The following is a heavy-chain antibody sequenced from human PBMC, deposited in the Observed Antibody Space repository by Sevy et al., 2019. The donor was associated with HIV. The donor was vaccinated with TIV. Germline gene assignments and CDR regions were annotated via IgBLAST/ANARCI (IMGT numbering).Heavy chain of an antibody. Sequence: SETLSLTCTVSGGSITNNNYYWGWIRQSPGKGLEWIGTSNYSGSTDYNPSLNSRVTVSVDTSKNQNSLRLSSVTAADTAVYYCARHSLFTIFGVVIDPKMYYFDYWGQGTLVTVSS. CDR3: ARHSLFTIFGVVIDPKMYYFDY. D-gene: IGHD3-3*01. CDR2: SNYSGST. V-gene: IGHV4-39*01. J-gene: IGHJ4*02. CDR1: GGSITNNNYY.